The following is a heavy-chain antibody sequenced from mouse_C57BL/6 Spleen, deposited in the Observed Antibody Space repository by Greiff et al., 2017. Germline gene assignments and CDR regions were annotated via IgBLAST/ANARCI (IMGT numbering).Heavy chain of an antibody. CDR3: ARGIYYDYGYAMDY. Sequence: QVQLQQPGAELVKPGASVKLSCKASGYTFTSYWMHWVKQRPGQGLEWIGMIHPNSGSTNYNEKFKSKATLTVDKSSSTAYMQLSSLTSEDSAVYYCARGIYYDYGYAMDYWGQGTSVTVSA. CDR1: GYTFTSYW. CDR2: IHPNSGST. D-gene: IGHD2-4*01. J-gene: IGHJ4*01. V-gene: IGHV1-64*01.